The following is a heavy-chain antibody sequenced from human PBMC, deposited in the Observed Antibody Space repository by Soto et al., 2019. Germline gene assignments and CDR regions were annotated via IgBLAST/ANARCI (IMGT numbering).Heavy chain of an antibody. CDR1: GFTFSSYA. V-gene: IGHV3-23*01. CDR3: AATRGWYPRWFDP. Sequence: GGSLRLSCAASGFTFSSYAMSWVRQALGKGLEWVSTISGSGAGIYYADSVKGRFTISRDNSKNTLYLQMNSLRAEDTAAYYCAATRGWYPRWFDPWGQGTLLTVSS. CDR2: ISGSGAGI. D-gene: IGHD6-19*01. J-gene: IGHJ5*02.